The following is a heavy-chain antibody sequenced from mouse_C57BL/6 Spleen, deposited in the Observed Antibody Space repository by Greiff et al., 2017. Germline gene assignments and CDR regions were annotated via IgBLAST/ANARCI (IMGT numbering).Heavy chain of an antibody. D-gene: IGHD4-1*02. CDR3: ASTGTAMDY. CDR1: GFSLTRYG. Sequence: QVQLQQSGPGLVQPSQSLSITCPVSGFSLTRYGVHWVRPSPGKGLEWLGVIWSGGSTDYNTAFISRLSISKDTSKIQVFFKMNSLQADDTAIYYCASTGTAMDYWGQGTSVTVSS. V-gene: IGHV2-2*01. CDR2: IWSGGST. J-gene: IGHJ4*01.